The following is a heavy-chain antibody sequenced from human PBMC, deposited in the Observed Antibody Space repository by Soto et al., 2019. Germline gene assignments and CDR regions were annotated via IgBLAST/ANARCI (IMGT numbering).Heavy chain of an antibody. V-gene: IGHV3-30*18. CDR1: GFTFSKFV. CDR2: VSYDGSFK. Sequence: GGFLRLSCEASGFTFSKFVIHWVRQAPGKGLEWVAVVSYDGSFKYYADSVKGRFTISRDNSKNTLYLQMNSLRPEDTALYYCAKDSDQLLFDYYYYGMDVWGQGTTVTVSS. CDR3: AKDSDQLLFDYYYYGMDV. D-gene: IGHD2-2*01. J-gene: IGHJ6*02.